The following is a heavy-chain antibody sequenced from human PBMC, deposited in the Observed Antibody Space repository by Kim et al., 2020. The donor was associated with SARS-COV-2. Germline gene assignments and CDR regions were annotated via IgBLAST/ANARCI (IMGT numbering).Heavy chain of an antibody. CDR3: AILTIGVVTAPFDY. Sequence: SPSFQGHVTISADKSISTAYLQWSSLKASDTAMYYCAILTIGVVTAPFDYWGQGTLVTVSS. D-gene: IGHD2-21*02. V-gene: IGHV5-10-1*01. J-gene: IGHJ4*02.